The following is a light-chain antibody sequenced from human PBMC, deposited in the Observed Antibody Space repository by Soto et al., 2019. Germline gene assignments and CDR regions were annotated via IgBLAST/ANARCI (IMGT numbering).Light chain of an antibody. CDR2: DAS. J-gene: IGKJ2*01. CDR3: QQYNSFLYT. Sequence: DIQMTQSPSTLSASVGDRVTITCRASQSISYWLAWYQQKPGKAPKLLIYDASSLESGVPSRFSGSGSGTEFTLTISSLQPDDFASYYCQQYNSFLYTFGQGTKLEIK. CDR1: QSISYW. V-gene: IGKV1-5*01.